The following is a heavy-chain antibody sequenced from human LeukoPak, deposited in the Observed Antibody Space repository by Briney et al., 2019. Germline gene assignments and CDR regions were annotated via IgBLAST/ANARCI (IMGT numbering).Heavy chain of an antibody. V-gene: IGHV1-18*01. CDR3: ATFDYGDYGFDY. D-gene: IGHD4-17*01. Sequence: ASVKVSCKASGYTFTSYGISWVRQAPGQGLEWMGWISAYSLNTNYAQNFQGRVTITRNTSISTAYMELSSLRSEDTAVYYCATFDYGDYGFDYWGQGTLVTVSS. J-gene: IGHJ4*02. CDR1: GYTFTSYG. CDR2: ISAYSLNT.